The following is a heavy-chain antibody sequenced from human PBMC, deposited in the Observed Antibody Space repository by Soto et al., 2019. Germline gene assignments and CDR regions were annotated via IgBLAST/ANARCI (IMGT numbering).Heavy chain of an antibody. J-gene: IGHJ5*02. CDR2: IYYSGST. CDR1: GGSISRYY. V-gene: IGHV4-59*08. D-gene: IGHD3-3*01. Sequence: SETLSLTCTVSGGSISRYYWSWIRQPPGKGLEWIGYIYYSGSTNYNPSLKSRVTISVDTSKNQFSLKLSSVTAADTAVYFCARGVTVFGLVSRFWFDPWGQGTVVTVSS. CDR3: ARGVTVFGLVSRFWFDP.